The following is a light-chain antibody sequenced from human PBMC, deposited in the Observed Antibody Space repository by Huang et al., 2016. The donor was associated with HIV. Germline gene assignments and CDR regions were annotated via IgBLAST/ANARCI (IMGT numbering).Light chain of an antibody. V-gene: IGKV3-20*01. Sequence: IVLTQSPDTLSLSPGERATLSCRASQTVTNNYLAWYQQRPGQAPRLLICGASTRATGIPDRLSGGGYGTDFTLTISRLEPKDFVVYYCQQFGSSPPYSFGQGTKLEIK. CDR2: GAS. J-gene: IGKJ2*03. CDR3: QQFGSSPPYS. CDR1: QTVTNNY.